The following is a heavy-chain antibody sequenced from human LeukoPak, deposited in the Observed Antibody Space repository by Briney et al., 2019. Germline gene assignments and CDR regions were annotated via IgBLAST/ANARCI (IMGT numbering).Heavy chain of an antibody. CDR1: GGSFSGYY. Sequence: SETLSLTCAVYGGSFSGYYWTWIRQPPGKGLEWIGEINHSGSTNYNPSLKSRVTLSVDTSKNQFSLKLSSVTAADTAVYYCARQKGQYCSSTSCYGGQRRNWFDPWGQGTLVTVSS. CDR2: INHSGST. CDR3: ARQKGQYCSSTSCYGGQRRNWFDP. D-gene: IGHD2-2*01. V-gene: IGHV4-34*01. J-gene: IGHJ5*02.